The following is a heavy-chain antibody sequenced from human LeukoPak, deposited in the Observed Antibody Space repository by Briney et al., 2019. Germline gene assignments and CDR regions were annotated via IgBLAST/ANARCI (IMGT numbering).Heavy chain of an antibody. V-gene: IGHV7-4-1*02. J-gene: IGHJ4*02. Sequence: ASVKVSCKASGYTFISYAMNWVRQAPGQGLEWMGWINTNTGNPTYAQGFTGRFVFSLDTSVSTAYLQISSLKAEDTAVYYCARDEPYYYDSSGYDYWGQGTLVTVSS. CDR1: GYTFISYA. D-gene: IGHD3-22*01. CDR3: ARDEPYYYDSSGYDY. CDR2: INTNTGNP.